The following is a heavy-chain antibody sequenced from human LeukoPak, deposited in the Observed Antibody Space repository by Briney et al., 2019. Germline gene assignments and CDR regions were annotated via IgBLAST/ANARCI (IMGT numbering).Heavy chain of an antibody. CDR1: GFTLNTYN. D-gene: IGHD2-2*01. Sequence: GGSLRLSCAASGFTLNTYNMNWVRQAPGKGLEGIAYIISTSNIMFYADSVKGSFTISRDNAHNSLYLQMNSLRAEDTAVYYCARSLTNSRFRLDSWGQGTQVTVSS. J-gene: IGHJ4*02. V-gene: IGHV3-48*01. CDR3: ARSLTNSRFRLDS. CDR2: IISTSNIM.